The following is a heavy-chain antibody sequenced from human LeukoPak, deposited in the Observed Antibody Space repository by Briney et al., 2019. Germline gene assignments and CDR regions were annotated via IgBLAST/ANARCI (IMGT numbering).Heavy chain of an antibody. J-gene: IGHJ4*02. CDR2: IYSGGST. Sequence: GGSLRLSCAASGFTVSSDYMSWVRQAPGKGLEWVSIIYSGGSTYYADSVKGRFTISRDNSKNTLYLQMNSLRAEDTALYYCAKDIHGDYGGVDYWGQGTLVTVSS. CDR1: GFTVSSDY. V-gene: IGHV3-53*01. CDR3: AKDIHGDYGGVDY. D-gene: IGHD4-17*01.